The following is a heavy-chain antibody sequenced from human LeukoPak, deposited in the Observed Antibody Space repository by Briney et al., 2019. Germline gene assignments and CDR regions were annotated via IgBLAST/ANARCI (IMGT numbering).Heavy chain of an antibody. J-gene: IGHJ4*02. D-gene: IGHD2-15*01. CDR3: ARVRNPCSGGSCYIEV. Sequence: SETLSLTCTVSGGSISSYYWSWIRQPPGKGLEWIGYIYYSGNTNYNPSLKSRVTISVDTSRSQFSLNLNSVTAADTAVYYCARVRNPCSGGSCYIEVWGQGTLVTVSS. CDR1: GGSISSYY. CDR2: IYYSGNT. V-gene: IGHV4-59*01.